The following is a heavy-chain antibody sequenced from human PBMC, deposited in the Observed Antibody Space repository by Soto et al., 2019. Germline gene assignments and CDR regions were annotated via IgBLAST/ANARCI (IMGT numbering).Heavy chain of an antibody. CDR2: IIPIFGTA. D-gene: IGHD6-6*01. J-gene: IGHJ6*02. V-gene: IGHV1-69*06. CDR1: GGTFSSYA. Sequence: GASVKVSCKASGGTFSSYAISWVRQAPGQGLEWMGGIIPIFGTANYAQKFQGRVTITADKSTSTAYMELSSLSSEDTAVYYCARAAVSSSSGTYYYYYGMDVWGQGTTVTVSS. CDR3: ARAAVSSSSGTYYYYYGMDV.